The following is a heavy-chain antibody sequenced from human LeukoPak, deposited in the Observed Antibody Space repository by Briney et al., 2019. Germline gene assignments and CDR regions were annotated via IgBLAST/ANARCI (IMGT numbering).Heavy chain of an antibody. CDR3: AREMNPYYYYYGMDV. CDR1: GYTFTSYG. J-gene: IGHJ6*02. D-gene: IGHD1-14*01. Sequence: ASVKVSCKASGYTFTSYGISWVRQATGQGLEWMGWMNPNSGNTGYAQKFQGRVTMTRNTSITTAYMELSSLTSEDTAVYYCAREMNPYYYYYGMDVWGQGTTVTVSS. CDR2: MNPNSGNT. V-gene: IGHV1-8*02.